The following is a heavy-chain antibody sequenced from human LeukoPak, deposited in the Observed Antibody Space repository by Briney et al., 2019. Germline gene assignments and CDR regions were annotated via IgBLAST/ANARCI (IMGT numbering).Heavy chain of an antibody. Sequence: GRSLRLSCAASGFTFSSDGMHWVRQASGKGLEWVAVISYDGSNKYYADSVKGRFTISRGNSKNTLYLQMNSLRAEDTAVYYCAKDFDYWGQGTLVTVSS. V-gene: IGHV3-30*18. CDR1: GFTFSSDG. CDR3: AKDFDY. CDR2: ISYDGSNK. J-gene: IGHJ4*02.